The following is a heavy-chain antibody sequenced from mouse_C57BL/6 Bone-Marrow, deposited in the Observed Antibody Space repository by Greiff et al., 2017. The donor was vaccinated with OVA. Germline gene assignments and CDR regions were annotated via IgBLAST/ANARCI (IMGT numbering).Heavy chain of an antibody. D-gene: IGHD1-1*01. Sequence: EVNLVESGGGLVQSGRSLRLSCATSGFTFSDFYMEWVRQAPGKGLEWIAARRNKANDYTTEYSASVNGRFIVSRDTSQSILYLQMNARRAEDTAIYYCARDANYYGSRSFWYFDVWGTGTTVTVSS. V-gene: IGHV7-1*01. CDR1: GFTFSDFY. CDR3: ARDANYYGSRSFWYFDV. J-gene: IGHJ1*03. CDR2: RRNKANDYTT.